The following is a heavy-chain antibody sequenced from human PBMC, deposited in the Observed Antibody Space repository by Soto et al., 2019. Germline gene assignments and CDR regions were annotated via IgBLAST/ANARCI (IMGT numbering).Heavy chain of an antibody. V-gene: IGHV1-18*01. CDR3: VREMWTRSGPQNFFDY. CDR2: ISRNGVAT. J-gene: IGHJ4*02. Sequence: QVPLVQSEGELRQPGASVTVSCRASGYTFTSYGVIWVRQAPGQGLEWMGYISRNGVATTYAKNLQGRLNLTTDTSTSTAYMELRSLSSDDTAIYYWVREMWTRSGPQNFFDYWGLGALVTVSS. CDR1: GYTFTSYG. D-gene: IGHD6-25*01.